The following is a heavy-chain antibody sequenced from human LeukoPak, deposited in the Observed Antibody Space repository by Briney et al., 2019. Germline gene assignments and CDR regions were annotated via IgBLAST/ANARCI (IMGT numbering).Heavy chain of an antibody. V-gene: IGHV1-24*01. D-gene: IGHD1-26*01. J-gene: IGHJ5*02. CDR2: FDPEDGET. Sequence: ASVTVSCTVSGYTLTELSMHWVRQAPGKGLEWMGGFDPEDGETIYAQKFQGRVTMTEDTSTDTAYMELSSLRSEDTAVYYCATRVGATRNWFDPWGQGTLVTVSS. CDR1: GYTLTELS. CDR3: ATRVGATRNWFDP.